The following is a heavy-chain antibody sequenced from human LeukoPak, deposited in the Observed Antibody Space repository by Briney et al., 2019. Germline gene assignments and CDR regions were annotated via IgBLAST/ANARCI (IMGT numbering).Heavy chain of an antibody. CDR2: INHSGST. D-gene: IGHD3-16*01. Sequence: SETLSLTCTVSGGSISSYYWSWIRQPPGKGLEWIGEINHSGSTNYNPSLKSRVTISVDTSKNQFSLKLSSVTAADTAVYYCATLYYFDYWGQGTLVTVSS. J-gene: IGHJ4*02. V-gene: IGHV4-34*01. CDR1: GGSISSYY. CDR3: ATLYYFDY.